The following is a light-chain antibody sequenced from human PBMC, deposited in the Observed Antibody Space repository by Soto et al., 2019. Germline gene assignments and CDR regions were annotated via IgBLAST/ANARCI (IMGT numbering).Light chain of an antibody. J-gene: IGKJ5*01. Sequence: DIQMTQSPSSVFASVGDRVTISCRASQGISSWLAWYQQKPGKAPKLLIYAASSLESGVPSRFSGSGSGTDFTLTISSLEPEDFAVYYCQQRSNWPQTFGQGTRLEIK. CDR2: AAS. CDR1: QGISSW. CDR3: QQRSNWPQT. V-gene: IGKV1-12*01.